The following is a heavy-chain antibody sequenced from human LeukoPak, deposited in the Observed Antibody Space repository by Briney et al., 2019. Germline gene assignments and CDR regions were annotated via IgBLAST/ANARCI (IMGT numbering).Heavy chain of an antibody. CDR3: AKFLPRDRYDSSGYYWWYFDY. CDR2: ISGSGGST. D-gene: IGHD3-22*01. Sequence: GGSLRLSCAASGFIFSSYAMSWVRQAPGKGLEWVSAISGSGGSTYYADSVKGRFTISRDNSKNTLYLQMNSLRAEDTAVYYCAKFLPRDRYDSSGYYWWYFDYWGQGTLVTVSS. J-gene: IGHJ4*02. V-gene: IGHV3-23*01. CDR1: GFIFSSYA.